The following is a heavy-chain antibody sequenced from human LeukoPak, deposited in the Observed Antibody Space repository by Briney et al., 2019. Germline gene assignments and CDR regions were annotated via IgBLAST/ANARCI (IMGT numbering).Heavy chain of an antibody. V-gene: IGHV3-7*01. Sequence: GGSLRLSCAASGFTFSSYWMRWVRQAPGKGLELVANIKRGGSEKYYVDSVKGRFTISRDNAKNSLYLQMNSLRAEDTAVYYCARDHRSKSFDYWGQGTLVTVSS. CDR1: GFTFSSYW. CDR3: ARDHRSKSFDY. CDR2: IKRGGSEK. J-gene: IGHJ4*02.